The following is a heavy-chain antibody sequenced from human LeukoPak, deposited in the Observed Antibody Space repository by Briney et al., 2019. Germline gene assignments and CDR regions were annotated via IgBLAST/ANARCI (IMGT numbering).Heavy chain of an antibody. J-gene: IGHJ4*02. CDR2: VSTGGDFT. CDR3: VKDPSASPPYYFDS. CDR1: GFTFSTTA. V-gene: IGHV3-23*01. Sequence: GGSLRLSCVASGFTFSTTAMTWVRQAPGEGLEWVSLVSTGGDFTRYADSVKGRFTISRDNSRNTLYLDMNSLRAEDTAVYYCVKDPSASPPYYFDSWGRGALVTVSS.